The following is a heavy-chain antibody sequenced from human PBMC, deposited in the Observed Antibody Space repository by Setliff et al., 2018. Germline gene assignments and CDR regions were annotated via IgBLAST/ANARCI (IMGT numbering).Heavy chain of an antibody. D-gene: IGHD4-17*01. Sequence: ASVKVSCKASRNTFTGYYIHWLRQAPGQGLEWMGCINPNSGDTTFAQKFQGRVTITRDTSNSTDYMDLSRLTSDETAVYYCAREVLSTVVAWDYWGQGTLVTVSS. J-gene: IGHJ4*02. CDR1: RNTFTGYY. CDR3: AREVLSTVVAWDY. CDR2: INPNSGDT. V-gene: IGHV1-2*02.